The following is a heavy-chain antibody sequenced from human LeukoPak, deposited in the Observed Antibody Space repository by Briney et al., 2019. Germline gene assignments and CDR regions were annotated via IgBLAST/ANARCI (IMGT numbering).Heavy chain of an antibody. CDR1: GFTFSDYY. J-gene: IGHJ4*02. V-gene: IGHV3-11*04. D-gene: IGHD2-21*02. CDR3: AKVDCGGDCPRGPVDY. Sequence: PGGSLRLSCAASGFTFSDYYMSWIRQAPGKGLEWVSYISSSGSTIYYADSVKGRFTISRDNSKNTLYLQMNSLRAEDTAVYYCAKVDCGGDCPRGPVDYWGQGTLVTVSS. CDR2: ISSSGSTI.